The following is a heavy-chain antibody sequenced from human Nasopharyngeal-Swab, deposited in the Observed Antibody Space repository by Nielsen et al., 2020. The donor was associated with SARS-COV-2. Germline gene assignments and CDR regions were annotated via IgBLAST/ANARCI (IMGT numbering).Heavy chain of an antibody. CDR3: AREEQSFDY. V-gene: IGHV4-4*07. J-gene: IGHJ4*02. CDR1: GGSITNYY. D-gene: IGHD1-26*01. CDR2: IYFSGST. Sequence: SETLSLTCSVSGGSITNYYWSWIRQPAGKGLEWIGRIYFSGSTNYNPSLKSRVTMSVDMSKNQFSLKLSSVTAADTAVYYCAREEQSFDYWGQGTLVAVSS.